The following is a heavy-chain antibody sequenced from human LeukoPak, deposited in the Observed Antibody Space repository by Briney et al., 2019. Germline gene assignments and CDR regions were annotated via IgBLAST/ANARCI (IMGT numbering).Heavy chain of an antibody. CDR3: ARGGGGYCSGGSCYYFDY. V-gene: IGHV1-2*02. Sequence: GASVKVSCKASGYTFTGYYMHWVRQAPGQGLEWMGWINPNSGGTNYAQKFQGRVTMTRDTSISTAYMELSRLRSDDTAVYYCARGGGGYCSGGSCYYFDYWGQGTLVPVSS. CDR2: INPNSGGT. J-gene: IGHJ4*02. D-gene: IGHD2-15*01. CDR1: GYTFTGYY.